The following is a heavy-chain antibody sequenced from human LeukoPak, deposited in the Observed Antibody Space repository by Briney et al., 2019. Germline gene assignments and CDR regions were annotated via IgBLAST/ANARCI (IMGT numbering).Heavy chain of an antibody. J-gene: IGHJ5*02. CDR1: GGSISSSSYY. V-gene: IGHV4-39*07. CDR2: INHSGST. CDR3: ARVLRYSGFGFDP. D-gene: IGHD5-12*01. Sequence: SETLSLTCTVSGGSISSSSYYWGWIRQPPGKGLEWIGEINHSGSTNYKPSLKSRVTISVDTSKNQFSLKLTSVTAADTAVYYCARVLRYSGFGFDPWGQGTLVTVSS.